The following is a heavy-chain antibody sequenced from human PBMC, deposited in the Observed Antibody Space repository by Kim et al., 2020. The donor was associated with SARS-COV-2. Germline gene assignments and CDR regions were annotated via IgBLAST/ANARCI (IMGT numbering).Heavy chain of an antibody. CDR2: IIPIFGTA. CDR3: ASHLSDYGGIPFDY. J-gene: IGHJ4*02. V-gene: IGHV1-69*13. CDR1: GGTFSSYA. Sequence: SVKVSCKASGGTFSSYAISWVRQAPGQGIEWMGGIIPIFGTANYAQKFQGRVTITADESTSTAYMEPSSLRSEDTAVYYCASHLSDYGGIPFDYWGQGTLVTVSS. D-gene: IGHD4-17*01.